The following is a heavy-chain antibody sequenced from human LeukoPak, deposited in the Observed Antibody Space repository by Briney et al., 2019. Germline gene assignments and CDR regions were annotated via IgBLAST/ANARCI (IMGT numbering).Heavy chain of an antibody. Sequence: GGSLRLSCAASGFTFSTYTMYWVRHPPGKRLERVSIIGSSGGGIHYADSVKGRFIISRDNSKNALYLQMNSLRVEDTAVYYCAIDPNWGTHSWGQGVLVTVSS. J-gene: IGHJ4*02. D-gene: IGHD7-27*01. CDR1: GFTFSTYT. CDR3: AIDPNWGTHS. CDR2: IGSSGGGI. V-gene: IGHV3-23*01.